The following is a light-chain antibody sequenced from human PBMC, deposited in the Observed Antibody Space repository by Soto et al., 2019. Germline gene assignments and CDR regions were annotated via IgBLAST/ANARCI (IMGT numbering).Light chain of an antibody. CDR2: GAS. J-gene: IGKJ1*01. CDR1: QSVSSSF. Sequence: ESVLTQSPGTLSLSPGERATLSCRAGQSVSSSFLAWYQLKPGQAPRLLIYGASSRATGIPDRFSGSGSGTDFTLTISRLEPEDFAVYYCQQYDSSPWTFGQGTKVEIK. CDR3: QQYDSSPWT. V-gene: IGKV3-20*01.